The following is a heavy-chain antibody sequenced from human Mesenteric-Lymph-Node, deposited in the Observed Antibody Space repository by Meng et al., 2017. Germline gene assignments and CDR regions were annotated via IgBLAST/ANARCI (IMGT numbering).Heavy chain of an antibody. V-gene: IGHV1-2*02. Sequence: ASVKVSCKASGYTFTGYYMHWVRQAPGQGLEWMGWINPNSGDTNYAQNFQGRVTMTRDTSITTAYMELSRLTSDDTAVYYCARDMGQYCSSTSCYTVYYFDYWGQGTLVTVSS. CDR1: GYTFTGYY. J-gene: IGHJ4*02. CDR3: ARDMGQYCSSTSCYTVYYFDY. D-gene: IGHD2-2*02. CDR2: INPNSGDT.